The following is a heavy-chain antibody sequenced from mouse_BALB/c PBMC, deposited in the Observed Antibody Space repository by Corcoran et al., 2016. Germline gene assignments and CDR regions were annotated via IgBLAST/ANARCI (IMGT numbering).Heavy chain of an antibody. CDR2: INPYNDGT. V-gene: IGHV1S136*01. CDR1: GYTFTSYV. CDR3: AIDGNYVREYCDY. D-gene: IGHD2-1*01. J-gene: IGHJ2*01. Sequence: EVQLQQSGPELVKPGASVKMSCKASGYTFTSYVMHWVKQKPGQGLEWIGYINPYNDGTKYNEKFKGKATLTSDKSSSTAYMELSSLTSEDSAVYYCAIDGNYVREYCDYWGQGTTLTVSS.